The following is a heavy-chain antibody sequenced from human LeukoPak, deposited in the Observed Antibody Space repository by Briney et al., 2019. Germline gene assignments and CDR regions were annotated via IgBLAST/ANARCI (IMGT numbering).Heavy chain of an antibody. Sequence: GGSLRLSCAASGFTVSSNYMSWVRQAPGEGLGWVSVIYSGGSAYYADSVKGRFTISRDNSKNTLYLQMNSLRAEDTAVYYCARDYYDSSTYYFDYWGQGTLVTVSS. D-gene: IGHD3-22*01. J-gene: IGHJ4*02. V-gene: IGHV3-66*02. CDR2: IYSGGSA. CDR3: ARDYYDSSTYYFDY. CDR1: GFTVSSNY.